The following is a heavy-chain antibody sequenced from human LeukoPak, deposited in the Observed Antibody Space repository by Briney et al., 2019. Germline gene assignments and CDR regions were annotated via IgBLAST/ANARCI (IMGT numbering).Heavy chain of an antibody. Sequence: PSETLSLTCAAYGGSFSGYYWSWIRQPPGKGLEWIGEINHSGSTNYNPSLKSRVTISVDTSKNQFSLKLSSVTAADTAVYYCARRNIVVVPAADTFFDYWGQGTLVTVSS. CDR1: GGSFSGYY. CDR3: ARRNIVVVPAADTFFDY. J-gene: IGHJ4*02. D-gene: IGHD2-2*01. V-gene: IGHV4-34*01. CDR2: INHSGST.